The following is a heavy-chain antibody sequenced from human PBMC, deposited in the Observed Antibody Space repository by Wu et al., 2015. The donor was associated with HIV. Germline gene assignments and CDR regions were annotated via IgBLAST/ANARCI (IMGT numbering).Heavy chain of an antibody. J-gene: IGHJ4*02. V-gene: IGHV1-69*13. CDR2: INPFSGIP. D-gene: IGHD3-22*01. Sequence: QVQLVQSGADVKKPGSSVKVSCKASGGTFSMYGISWVRQVPGQGLEWMGRINPFSGIPNSAQKFQGRVTITADESTSTAYMELSSLRFEDTAVYYCARDSARTHYETIGYFDHWGQGTLVTVSS. CDR3: ARDSARTHYETIGYFDH. CDR1: GGTFSMYG.